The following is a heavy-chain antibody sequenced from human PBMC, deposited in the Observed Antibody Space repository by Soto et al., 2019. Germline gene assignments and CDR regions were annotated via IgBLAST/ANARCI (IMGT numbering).Heavy chain of an antibody. J-gene: IGHJ3*02. CDR2: ISGSGGMT. CDR1: GFAFGNYP. V-gene: IGHV3-23*01. Sequence: EAQLLQSGGGLVPPGGSLRLSCVASGFAFGNYPMALVRQTPGKGLQWISTISGSGGMTDYEDSVRGRFTVSIDHSKDTVHLQMTSLRADDTAVYYCAKDRTMARGIRAFDIWGQGTTVTISS. D-gene: IGHD3-10*01. CDR3: AKDRTMARGIRAFDI.